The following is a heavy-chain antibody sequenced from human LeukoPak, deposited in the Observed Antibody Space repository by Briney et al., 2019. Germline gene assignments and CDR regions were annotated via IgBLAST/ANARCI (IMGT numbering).Heavy chain of an antibody. V-gene: IGHV3-74*01. CDR2: IKSDGSTT. J-gene: IGHJ6*02. D-gene: IGHD2-15*01. Sequence: GGSLILSCAASGFTFSSYGMNWVRQAPGKGLVWVSLIKSDGSTTSYADSVKGRFTISRDNAKNTLYLQMNSLRAEDTAVYYCARLTVVESMDVWGQGTTVTVSS. CDR1: GFTFSSYG. CDR3: ARLTVVESMDV.